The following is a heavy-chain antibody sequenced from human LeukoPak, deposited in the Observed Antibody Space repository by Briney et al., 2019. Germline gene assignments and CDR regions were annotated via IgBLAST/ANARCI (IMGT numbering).Heavy chain of an antibody. D-gene: IGHD3-22*01. J-gene: IGHJ6*03. CDR1: GFTFSSYE. CDR3: ARDFNPGDSSGYYTFYYYMDV. CDR2: ISSSSSTI. V-gene: IGHV3-48*01. Sequence: GGSLRLSCAASGFTFSSYEMNWVRQAPGKGLEWVSYISSSSSTIYYADSVKGRFTISRDNAKNSLYLQMNSLRAEDTAVYYCARDFNPGDSSGYYTFYYYMDVWGKGTTVTVSS.